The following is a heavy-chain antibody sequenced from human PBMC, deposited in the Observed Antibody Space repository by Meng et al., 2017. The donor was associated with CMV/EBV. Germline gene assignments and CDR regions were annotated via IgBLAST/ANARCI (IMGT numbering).Heavy chain of an antibody. CDR1: TFGSAS. CDR3: AKDSPPEGIVVVPAAIDY. Sequence: TFGSASMRWVRQARGKGLEWVSAMRGSGVSTYYADSVKGRFTISRDNSKNTLYLQMNSLRAEDTAVYYCAKDSPPEGIVVVPAAIDYWGQGTLVTVSS. CDR2: MRGSGVST. D-gene: IGHD2-2*01. V-gene: IGHV3-23*01. J-gene: IGHJ4*02.